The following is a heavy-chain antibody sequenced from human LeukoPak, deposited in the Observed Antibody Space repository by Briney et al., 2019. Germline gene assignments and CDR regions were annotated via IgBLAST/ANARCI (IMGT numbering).Heavy chain of an antibody. Sequence: PSETLSLTCAVYGGSFSGYYWSWIRQPPGKGLEWIGEINHSGSTNYNPSLKSRVTISVDTSKNQFSLKLSSVTAADTAVYYCARGVKMATQRYYYYGMDVWGQGTTVTVSS. CDR2: INHSGST. D-gene: IGHD5-24*01. CDR1: GGSFSGYY. V-gene: IGHV4-34*01. CDR3: ARGVKMATQRYYYYGMDV. J-gene: IGHJ6*02.